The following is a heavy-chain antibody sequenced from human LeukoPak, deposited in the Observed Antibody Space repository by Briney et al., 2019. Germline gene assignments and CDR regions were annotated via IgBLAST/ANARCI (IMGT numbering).Heavy chain of an antibody. CDR3: ARRSSIATRLFDY. CDR2: IYPGDSDT. J-gene: IGHJ4*02. V-gene: IGHV5-51*01. D-gene: IGHD6-6*01. CDR1: GHSFTSYW. Sequence: GESLRISCKGSGHSFTSYWIGWVRQMPGKGLEWMGIIYPGDSDTRYSPSFQGQVTISADKSIFTAYLQWSSLKASDTAMYYCARRSSIATRLFDYWGQGTLVTVSS.